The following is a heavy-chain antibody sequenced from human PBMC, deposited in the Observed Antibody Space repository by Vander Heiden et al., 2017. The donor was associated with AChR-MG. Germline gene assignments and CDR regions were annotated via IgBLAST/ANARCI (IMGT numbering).Heavy chain of an antibody. D-gene: IGHD3-10*01. V-gene: IGHV2-70*15. CDR3: ARMVVTMVRGVIGGNWFDP. Sequence: QVTLRESGPALVKPTQTLTLTCTFSGFSLRTSGMCVSWIRQPPGKALEWLARIDWDDDKYYSTSLKTRLTISKDTSKNQVVLTMTNMDPVDTATYYCARMVVTMVRGVIGGNWFDPWGQGTLVTVSS. CDR2: IDWDDDK. J-gene: IGHJ5*02. CDR1: GFSLRTSGMC.